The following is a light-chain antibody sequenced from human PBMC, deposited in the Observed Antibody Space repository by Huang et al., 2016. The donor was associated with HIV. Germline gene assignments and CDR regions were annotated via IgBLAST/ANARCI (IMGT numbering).Light chain of an antibody. CDR1: QGVSNN. CDR2: GAS. Sequence: EIVMTQSPATLSGSPGERATLSCRASQGVSNNIAWYQQKPGQTPRLLIHGASTRATGIAAKFSCRGSGTDFTLTITSLQPEDSAVYYCQHYNNWPPWTFGPGTQVEI. V-gene: IGKV3D-15*01. CDR3: QHYNNWPPWT. J-gene: IGKJ1*01.